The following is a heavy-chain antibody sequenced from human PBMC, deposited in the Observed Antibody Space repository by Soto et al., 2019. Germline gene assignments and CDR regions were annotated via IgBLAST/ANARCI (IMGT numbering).Heavy chain of an antibody. CDR1: GYTFTVYY. Sequence: SVKGSCQAAGYTFTVYYMHWGRQAPVQGLEWMGWINPKSGGTMYPQKFQGRVTMTWDTSISTAYMALTRLRSDDTAVYYCARDLAKGGGSAGFDYWGQGTLVTVSS. D-gene: IGHD1-26*01. J-gene: IGHJ4*02. V-gene: IGHV1-2*02. CDR2: INPKSGGT. CDR3: ARDLAKGGGSAGFDY.